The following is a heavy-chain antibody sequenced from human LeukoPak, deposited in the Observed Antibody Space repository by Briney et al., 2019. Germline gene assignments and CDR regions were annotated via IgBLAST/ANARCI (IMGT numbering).Heavy chain of an antibody. CDR3: ARERAAAAGTGIYYYYYMDV. CDR1: GGSISSYY. J-gene: IGHJ6*03. V-gene: IGHV4-59*01. D-gene: IGHD6-13*01. CDR2: IYYSGST. Sequence: PSETLSLTCTVSGGSISSYYWSWIRQPPGKGLEWIGYIYYSGSTNYNPSLKSRVTISVDTSKNQFSLKLSSVTAADTAVYYCARERAAAAGTGIYYYYYMDVWGKGTTVTVSS.